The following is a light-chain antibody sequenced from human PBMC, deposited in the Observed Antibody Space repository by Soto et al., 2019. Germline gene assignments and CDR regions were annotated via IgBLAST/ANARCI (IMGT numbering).Light chain of an antibody. V-gene: IGLV2-14*01. CDR1: TSDVGGYNS. CDR3: TSKTTSSTVV. J-gene: IGLJ3*02. CDR2: EVS. Sequence: QSVLTQPASVSGSPGQSITISCTGTTSDVGGYNSVSWYQQHPGKAPKLMIYEVSNRPSGVSNRFSGSKSGNTASLTISGLQAEDEADYYCTSKTTSSTVVFGGGTQLTVL.